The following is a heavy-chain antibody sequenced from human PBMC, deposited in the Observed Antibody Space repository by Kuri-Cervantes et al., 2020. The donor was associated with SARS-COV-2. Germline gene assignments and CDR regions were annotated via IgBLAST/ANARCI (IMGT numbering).Heavy chain of an antibody. Sequence: SETLSLTCTVSGGSISSYYWSWIRQPPGKGLEWIGYIYYSGSTNYNPSLKSRVTISVDTSKNQFSLKLSSVTAADTAVYYCARGYYDFWSGSPWGGMDVWGQGTMVTVSS. D-gene: IGHD3-3*01. J-gene: IGHJ6*02. V-gene: IGHV4-59*01. CDR1: GGSISSYY. CDR2: IYYSGST. CDR3: ARGYYDFWSGSPWGGMDV.